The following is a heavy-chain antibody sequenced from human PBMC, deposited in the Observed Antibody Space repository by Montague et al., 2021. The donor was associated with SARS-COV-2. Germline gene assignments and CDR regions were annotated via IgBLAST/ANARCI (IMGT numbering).Heavy chain of an antibody. D-gene: IGHD2-15*01. CDR3: AKEQYPSSLSDFDC. J-gene: IGHJ4*02. CDR2: ISYDGNNQ. CDR1: GFTFSNYP. Sequence: SLRLSCAASGFTFSNYPMHWVRQAPGKGLEWMAVISYDGNNQDYAESLKGRITIPRDNSKNTLFLQMDSPRPEDTAVYYCAKEQYPSSLSDFDCWGQGTLVLVPS. V-gene: IGHV3-30*04.